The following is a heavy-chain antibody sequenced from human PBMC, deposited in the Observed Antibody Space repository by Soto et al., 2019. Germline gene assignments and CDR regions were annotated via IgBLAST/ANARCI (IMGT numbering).Heavy chain of an antibody. CDR2: ITNIDNTE. J-gene: IGHJ4*02. CDR3: VRRGAEQSLNF. V-gene: IGHV3-11*01. CDR1: GXTFSDHG. Sequence: GSLRLSCAASGXTFSDHGMIWIRQAPGKGLEWISYITNIDNTEKYADSVRGRFAVSMYNAKKSLYLKMNRMRADDTAVYYCVRRGAEQSLNFWGQGTLVTVSS.